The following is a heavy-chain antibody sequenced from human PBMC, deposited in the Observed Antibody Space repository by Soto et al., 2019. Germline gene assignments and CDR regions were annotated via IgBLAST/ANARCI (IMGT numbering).Heavy chain of an antibody. V-gene: IGHV3-15*07. Sequence: EAELVESGGGLVKPGGSLTLSCAASGFSFKNAWMNWVRQAPGKGLEWVGRIKNKNDGGTTDYAAFVQGRFTISRDAPENTLYLHMTGLKPEDTAVDFCTGLWFGEIYNYWGQGSLVTVSS. CDR2: IKNKNDGGTT. J-gene: IGHJ4*01. CDR1: GFSFKNAW. CDR3: TGLWFGEIYNY. D-gene: IGHD3-10*01.